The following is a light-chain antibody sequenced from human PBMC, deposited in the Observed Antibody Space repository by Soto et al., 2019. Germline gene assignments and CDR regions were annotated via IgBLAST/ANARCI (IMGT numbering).Light chain of an antibody. V-gene: IGLV2-14*01. CDR3: SSYTGSSTPLV. CDR1: SSDVGGYNY. J-gene: IGLJ2*01. Sequence: QSALTQPASVSGSPGQSITISCTGTSSDVGGYNYVSWYQQHPGKAPKLMIYDVSNRPSGVSNRFSGSKSGNTASLTISGLQAEDEADYYCSSYTGSSTPLVFGGGTKQTVL. CDR2: DVS.